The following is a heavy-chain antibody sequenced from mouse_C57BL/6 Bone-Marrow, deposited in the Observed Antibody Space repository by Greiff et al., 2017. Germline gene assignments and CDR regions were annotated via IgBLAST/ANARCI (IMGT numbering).Heavy chain of an antibody. CDR3: ARFPLYYGYDEGFAY. V-gene: IGHV1-81*01. Sequence: QVQLQQSGAELARPGASVKLSCKASGYTFTSYGISWVKQRTGQGLEWIGEIYPRSGNTYYNEKFKGKATLTADKSSSTAYMELRSLTSEDSAVYFGARFPLYYGYDEGFAYWGQGTLVTVSA. CDR2: IYPRSGNT. J-gene: IGHJ3*01. CDR1: GYTFTSYG. D-gene: IGHD2-2*01.